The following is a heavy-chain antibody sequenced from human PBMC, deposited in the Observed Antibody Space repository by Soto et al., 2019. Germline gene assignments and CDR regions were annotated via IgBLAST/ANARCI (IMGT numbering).Heavy chain of an antibody. Sequence: GGSLRLSCAASGFTFSSYGMHWVRQAPGKGLEWVAVISYDGSNKYYADSVKGRFTISRDNSKNTLYLQMNSLRAEDTAVYYCAKDRIQSQYSSSWYGGGVSYYYGMDVWGQGTTVTVSS. D-gene: IGHD6-13*01. CDR2: ISYDGSNK. J-gene: IGHJ6*02. CDR1: GFTFSSYG. CDR3: AKDRIQSQYSSSWYGGGVSYYYGMDV. V-gene: IGHV3-30*18.